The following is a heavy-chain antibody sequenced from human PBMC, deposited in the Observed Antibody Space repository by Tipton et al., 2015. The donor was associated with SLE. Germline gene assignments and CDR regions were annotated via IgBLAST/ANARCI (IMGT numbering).Heavy chain of an antibody. CDR2: IYYSGSS. D-gene: IGHD3-10*01. J-gene: IGHJ4*02. CDR3: ARVGDYYNSGSRVFDH. Sequence: TLSLTCTVSGGSISGYHWSWLRQPPGKGLEWIGRIYYSGSSYYNPSLKSRVTISIDTSNNQFSLRLTSVTAADTAVYFCARVGDYYNSGSRVFDHWGQGILVTVSS. CDR1: GGSISGYH. V-gene: IGHV4-59*12.